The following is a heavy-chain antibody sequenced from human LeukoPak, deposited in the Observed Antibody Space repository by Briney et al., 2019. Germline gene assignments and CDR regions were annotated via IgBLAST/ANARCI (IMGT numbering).Heavy chain of an antibody. J-gene: IGHJ3*02. V-gene: IGHV1-69*13. CDR2: IIPIFGTA. CDR3: ARDEGTGYAFDI. D-gene: IGHD1-14*01. CDR1: GGTFSSYA. Sequence: SVKVSCKASGGTFSSYAISWVRQAPGQGLEWMGGIIPIFGTANYAQKFQGRVTITADESTSIAYMELSSLRSEDTAVYYCARDEGTGYAFDIWGQGTMVTVSS.